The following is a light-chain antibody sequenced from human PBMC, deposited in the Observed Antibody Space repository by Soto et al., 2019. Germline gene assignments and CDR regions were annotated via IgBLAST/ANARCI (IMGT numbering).Light chain of an antibody. CDR3: QPYNNWPYT. Sequence: EIVMTQSPATLSVSPGGSATLSCRASQHVSSNFAWYRQKPGQAPTLLIYRASTRATGIPARFSGSGSGTEFTLTISSLQSEDFAVYYWQPYNNWPYTFGQGTKLEIK. V-gene: IGKV3-15*01. CDR1: QHVSSN. CDR2: RAS. J-gene: IGKJ2*01.